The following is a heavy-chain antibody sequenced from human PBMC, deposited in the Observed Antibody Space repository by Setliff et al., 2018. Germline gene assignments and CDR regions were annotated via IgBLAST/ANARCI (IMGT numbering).Heavy chain of an antibody. Sequence: SETLSLTCSVSGASISSGSNYWSWIRQPAGKGVEWIGHILSSGGTNYNPSLKNRVSISLDTSKNQFSLNLNSVPAADTAVYFCARDTPHDPVSSNWYRNWFDPWGQGILVTVSS. V-gene: IGHV4-61*09. CDR2: ILSSGGT. CDR3: ARDTPHDPVSSNWYRNWFDP. J-gene: IGHJ5*02. CDR1: GASISSGSNY. D-gene: IGHD6-13*01.